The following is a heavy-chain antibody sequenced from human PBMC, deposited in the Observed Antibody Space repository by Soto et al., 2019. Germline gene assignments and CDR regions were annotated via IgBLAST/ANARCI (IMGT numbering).Heavy chain of an antibody. D-gene: IGHD4-17*01. J-gene: IGHJ3*02. Sequence: QVQLVQSGAEVKKPGSSVKVSCKASGGTFSSYAISWVRQAPGQGLEWMGGIIPIFGTANYAQKFQGRVTITADESTSTAYMELSSLRSEDTAVYYCARRPRDHDSGDYVVTVAFDIWGQGTMVTVSS. CDR2: IIPIFGTA. CDR1: GGTFSSYA. CDR3: ARRPRDHDSGDYVVTVAFDI. V-gene: IGHV1-69*12.